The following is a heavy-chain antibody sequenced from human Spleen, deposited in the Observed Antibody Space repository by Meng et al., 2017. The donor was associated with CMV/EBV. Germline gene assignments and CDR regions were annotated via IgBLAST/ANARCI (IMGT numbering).Heavy chain of an antibody. V-gene: IGHV5-51*01. D-gene: IGHD3-10*01. CDR2: IFPDDSHT. Sequence: GGSLRLSCEASGYSFPNYWIGWVRQMPGKGLEWMGIIFPDDSHTIYSPSFQGQVTISADKSVNTAYLQWRSLRASDTAMYYCATSITKPFDPWGQGTLVTVSS. J-gene: IGHJ5*02. CDR3: ATSITKPFDP. CDR1: GYSFPNYW.